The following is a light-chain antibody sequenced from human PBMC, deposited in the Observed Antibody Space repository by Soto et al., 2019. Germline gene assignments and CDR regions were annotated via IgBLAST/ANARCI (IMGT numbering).Light chain of an antibody. CDR1: QSVSSSY. Sequence: LTQSPGNLSLSPWSLATLSCRASQSVSSSYLAWYQKKPGQAPRLLIYGASNRGTGIPERFSGSGSGTDFTLTISRLEHEDFAVYYCQQYGSSGTFGQGTKVDI. J-gene: IGKJ1*01. CDR3: QQYGSSGT. V-gene: IGKV3-20*01. CDR2: GAS.